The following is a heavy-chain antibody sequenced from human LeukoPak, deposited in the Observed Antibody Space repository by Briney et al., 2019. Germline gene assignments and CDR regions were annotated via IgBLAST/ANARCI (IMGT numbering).Heavy chain of an antibody. D-gene: IGHD2-15*01. CDR1: GFTFSSYW. V-gene: IGHV3-74*01. CDR3: ARVSKWWSPVDY. Sequence: QAGGSLRLSCAASGFTFSSYWMHWVRQAPGKGLVWVSRINSDGSSTSYADSVKGRFTISRDNAKNTLYLQMNSLRAEDTAVYYCARVSKWWSPVDYWGQGTLVTVSS. J-gene: IGHJ4*02. CDR2: INSDGSST.